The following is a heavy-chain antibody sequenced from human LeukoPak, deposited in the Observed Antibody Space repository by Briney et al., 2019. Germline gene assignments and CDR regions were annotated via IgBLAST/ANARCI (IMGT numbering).Heavy chain of an antibody. Sequence: SGTLSLTCAVSGGSISSGGYSWGWIRQPPGKGLEWIGYIYHSGSTYYNPSLKSRVTISVDRSKNQFSLKLSSVTAADTAVYYCASYDYGDYYFDYWGQGTLVTVSS. D-gene: IGHD4-17*01. J-gene: IGHJ4*02. CDR2: IYHSGST. CDR3: ASYDYGDYYFDY. CDR1: GGSISSGGYS. V-gene: IGHV4-30-2*01.